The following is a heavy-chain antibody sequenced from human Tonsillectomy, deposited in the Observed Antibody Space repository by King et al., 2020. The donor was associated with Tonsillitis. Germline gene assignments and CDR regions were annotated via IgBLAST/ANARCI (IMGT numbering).Heavy chain of an antibody. D-gene: IGHD3-10*01. J-gene: IGHJ3*01. V-gene: IGHV1-2*02. CDR2: INPNTGGT. CDR1: GYTFTGYY. Sequence: QLVQSGAEVKKPGASVKVSCKTSGYTFTGYYMHWVRQAPGQGLEWMGWINPNTGGTNHAQKFQGRVTMTRDTSTSTAYMELSRLRSDDTAVYYCAHGEGAAAGAFDLWGQGTIVTVSS. CDR3: AHGEGAAAGAFDL.